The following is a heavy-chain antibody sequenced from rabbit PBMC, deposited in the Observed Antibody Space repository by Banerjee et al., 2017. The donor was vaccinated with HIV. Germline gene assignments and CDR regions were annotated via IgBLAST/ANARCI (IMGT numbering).Heavy chain of an antibody. CDR1: GFDLSSYG. J-gene: IGHJ6*01. CDR3: ARAGYAGYGYANFRDYYGMDL. CDR2: IDVGEGNT. V-gene: IGHV1S47*01. Sequence: QEQLVESGGGLVKPEGSLKLSCTASGFDLSSYGVSWVRQAPGKGLEWIGIIDVGEGNTDYASWVNGRFTISSDNAQNTVDLQMSGLTAADTATYFCARAGYAGYGYANFRDYYGMDLWGQGTLVTVS. D-gene: IGHD6-1*01.